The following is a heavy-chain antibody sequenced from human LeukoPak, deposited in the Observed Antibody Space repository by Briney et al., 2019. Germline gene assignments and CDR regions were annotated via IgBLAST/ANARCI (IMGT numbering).Heavy chain of an antibody. V-gene: IGHV3-53*01. Sequence: PGGSLRLSCAASGFTVSSNYMTWVRQAPGKGLEWVSVIYSDGSTFYADSVKGRFTISRDNSKNTLYLQMNSLRADDTAVYFCVRDHRIGGSGGQGTLVTVSA. CDR1: GFTVSSNY. J-gene: IGHJ4*02. CDR2: IYSDGST. CDR3: VRDHRIGGS. D-gene: IGHD3-16*01.